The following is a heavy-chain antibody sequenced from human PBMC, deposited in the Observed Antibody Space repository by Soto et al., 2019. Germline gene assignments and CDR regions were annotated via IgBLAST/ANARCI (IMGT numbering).Heavy chain of an antibody. D-gene: IGHD3-3*01. Sequence: QVQLQESGPGLVKPSQTLSLTCTVSGGSISSGGYYWSWIRQHPGKGLEWIGYIYYSGSTYYNPSLKRRVTTSVDTSKNQFSLTLSSVTAADTAVYYCAGGGVRFVEWYQSYYYYYMDVWGKGTTVTVSS. V-gene: IGHV4-31*03. CDR3: AGGGVRFVEWYQSYYYYYMDV. J-gene: IGHJ6*03. CDR1: GGSISSGGYY. CDR2: IYYSGST.